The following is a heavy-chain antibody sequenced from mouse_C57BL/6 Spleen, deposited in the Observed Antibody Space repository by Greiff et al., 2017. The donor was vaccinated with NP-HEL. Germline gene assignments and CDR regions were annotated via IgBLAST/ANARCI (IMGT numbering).Heavy chain of an antibody. CDR2: INPNNGGT. J-gene: IGHJ3*01. CDR1: GYTFTDYN. D-gene: IGHD2-1*01. CDR3: ARSLYGNLAWFAY. Sequence: EVQLQQSGPELVKPGASVKMSCKASGYTFTDYNMHWVKQSHGKSLEWIGYINPNNGGTSYNQKFKGKATLTVNKSSSTAYMELRSLTSEDSAVYYCARSLYGNLAWFAYWGQGTLVTVSA. V-gene: IGHV1-22*01.